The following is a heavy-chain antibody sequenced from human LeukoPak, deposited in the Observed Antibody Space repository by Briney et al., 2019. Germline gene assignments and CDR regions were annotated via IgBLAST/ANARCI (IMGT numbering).Heavy chain of an antibody. V-gene: IGHV1-2*02. CDR3: ARAASGLDP. Sequence: ASVKDSCKASGYTFTAYYIHWVRQVPGQGLEWMGWVHPNSGVTSSTQTFQGRVTMTRDKSINTAYMELSRLTSDDTAVYYCARAASGLDPWGQGTLVTVSS. CDR2: VHPNSGVT. D-gene: IGHD3-10*01. CDR1: GYTFTAYY. J-gene: IGHJ5*02.